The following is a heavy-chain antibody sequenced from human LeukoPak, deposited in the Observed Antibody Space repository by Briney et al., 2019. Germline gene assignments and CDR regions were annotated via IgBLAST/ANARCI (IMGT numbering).Heavy chain of an antibody. CDR2: INAYNGNT. CDR1: GYTFSSNG. D-gene: IGHD1-1*01. CDR3: ARRQGTTLNFDY. Sequence: GASVKVSFKGSGYTFSSNGVSWVRQAPGQGLEWMGWINAYNGNTNYAQNLQGRVTMTTDTSTSTAYMELRSLRSDDTAVYYCARRQGTTLNFDYWGQGTLVTVSS. V-gene: IGHV1-18*01. J-gene: IGHJ4*02.